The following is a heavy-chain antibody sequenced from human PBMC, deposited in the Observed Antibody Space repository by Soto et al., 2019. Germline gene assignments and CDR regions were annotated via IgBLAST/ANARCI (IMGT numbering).Heavy chain of an antibody. CDR2: IGVYNGKT. D-gene: IGHD3-10*01. Sequence: GASVKVSCKASGYAFSHYGISWVRLAPGQGLEWMGWIGVYNGKTNYAQKLQGRVTMTTDTSTSTAYMELRSLRSDDTAVYYCARDLDGSGSYYTDFWGQGTLVTVYS. J-gene: IGHJ4*02. CDR3: ARDLDGSGSYYTDF. CDR1: GYAFSHYG. V-gene: IGHV1-18*01.